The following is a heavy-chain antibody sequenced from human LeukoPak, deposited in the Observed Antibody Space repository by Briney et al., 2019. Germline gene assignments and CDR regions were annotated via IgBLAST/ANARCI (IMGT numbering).Heavy chain of an antibody. Sequence: GGSLRLSCAASGFSFSSYEMNCVRQAPGKGLEWVSHSNRRGSTTYYADSVRGRFTISRDNAKNSLYLQMNSLRAEDTAVYYCAREGHTTGWPPFDFWGQGTLVTVSS. V-gene: IGHV3-48*03. CDR2: SNRRGSTT. CDR3: AREGHTTGWPPFDF. CDR1: GFSFSSYE. J-gene: IGHJ4*02. D-gene: IGHD2/OR15-2a*01.